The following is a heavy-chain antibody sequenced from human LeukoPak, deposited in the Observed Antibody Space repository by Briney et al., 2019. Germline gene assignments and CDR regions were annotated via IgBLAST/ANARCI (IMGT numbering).Heavy chain of an antibody. CDR3: ARDGTVGLFGY. J-gene: IGHJ4*02. V-gene: IGHV1-2*02. Sequence: ASVKVSCKASGYTFTGCFIHWVRQAPGQGLEWMGWINPKSGDTNYAQRFQGRVTMTRDTSISTAYMELTRLTSDDTAVYYCARDGTVGLFGYWGQGSLVTVSS. CDR1: GYTFTGCF. D-gene: IGHD3/OR15-3a*01. CDR2: INPKSGDT.